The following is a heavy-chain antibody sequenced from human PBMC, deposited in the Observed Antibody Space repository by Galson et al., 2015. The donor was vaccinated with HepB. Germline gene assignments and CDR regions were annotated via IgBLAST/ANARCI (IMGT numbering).Heavy chain of an antibody. D-gene: IGHD6-19*01. Sequence: QSGAEVTKHGESLKISCKVSGYTLTELSMHWVRQAPGKGLEWMGGFDPEDGETIYAQKFQGRVTMTEDTSTDTAYMELSSQRSEDTAVYYCATAHDSSGWYSGVYWGQGTLVTVSS. V-gene: IGHV1-24*01. CDR1: GYTLTELS. CDR3: ATAHDSSGWYSGVY. CDR2: FDPEDGET. J-gene: IGHJ4*02.